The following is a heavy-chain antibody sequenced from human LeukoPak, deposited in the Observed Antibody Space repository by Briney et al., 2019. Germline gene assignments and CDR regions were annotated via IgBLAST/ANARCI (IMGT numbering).Heavy chain of an antibody. CDR2: IYYSGST. CDR1: GGSVSSGSYY. V-gene: IGHV4-61*01. J-gene: IGHJ4*02. Sequence: PSETLSLTCTVSGGSVSSGSYYWSWIRQPPGKGLEWIGYIYYSGSTNYNPSLKSRVTISVDTSKNQFSLKLSSVTAADTAVYYCARYDDIAAAGTYWGQGTLVTVSS. CDR3: ARYDDIAAAGTY. D-gene: IGHD6-13*01.